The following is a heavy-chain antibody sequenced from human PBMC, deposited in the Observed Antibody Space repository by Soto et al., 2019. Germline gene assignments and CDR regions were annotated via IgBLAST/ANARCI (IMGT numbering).Heavy chain of an antibody. CDR1: GYTFTSYY. J-gene: IGHJ6*02. V-gene: IGHV1-2*04. CDR2: INPNSGGT. CDR3: ARGLFYYDSSGSYYYYYYGMDV. D-gene: IGHD3-22*01. Sequence: ASVKVSCKASGYTFTSYYMHWARQAPGQGLEWMGWINPNSGGTNYAQKFQGCVTMTRDTSISTAYMELSRLRSDDTAVYYCARGLFYYDSSGSYYYYYYGMDVWGQGATVTVSS.